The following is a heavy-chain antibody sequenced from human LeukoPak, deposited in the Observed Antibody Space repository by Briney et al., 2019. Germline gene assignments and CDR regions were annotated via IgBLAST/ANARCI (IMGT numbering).Heavy chain of an antibody. Sequence: GSLRLSCAASEFTFNHYAMSWVRQAPGKGLEWIGEIYHSGSTNYNPSLKSRVTISVDKSKNQFSLKLSSVTAADTAVYYCATRDSGYGGGDYWGQGTLVTVSS. CDR3: ATRDSGYGGGDY. D-gene: IGHD5-12*01. J-gene: IGHJ4*02. V-gene: IGHV4-4*02. CDR2: IYHSGST. CDR1: EFTFNHYAM.